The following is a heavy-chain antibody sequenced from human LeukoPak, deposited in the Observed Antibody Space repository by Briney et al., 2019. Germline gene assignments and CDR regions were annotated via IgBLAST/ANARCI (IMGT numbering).Heavy chain of an antibody. Sequence: GGTLRLSCTASGFTFSSDCMSWVRQAPGKGLELVSNIKQDRSERYYVDSVKGRFSISRDNAKNSLYLQMNSLRAEDTAVYYCASHWGRSGYMWFDYWGQGTLVTVSS. CDR3: ASHWGRSGYMWFDY. D-gene: IGHD3-22*01. CDR1: GFTFSSDC. CDR2: IKQDRSER. V-gene: IGHV3-7*01. J-gene: IGHJ4*02.